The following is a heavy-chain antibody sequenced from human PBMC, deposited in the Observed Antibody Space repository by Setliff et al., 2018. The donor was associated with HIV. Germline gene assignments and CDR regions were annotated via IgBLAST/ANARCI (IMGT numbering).Heavy chain of an antibody. CDR3: ARHDNYDNGGYYNLYYFDS. J-gene: IGHJ4*02. V-gene: IGHV4-39*01. CDR1: GGSINSGSYY. Sequence: LSLTCTVSGGSINSGSYYWSWIRQPPGKGLEWIGSIFHSGSTYYAPSLQSRVTISIDKARDQFSLKLSSVTAADTAVYFCARHDNYDNGGYYNLYYFDSWGPGTLVTVSS. D-gene: IGHD3-22*01. CDR2: IFHSGST.